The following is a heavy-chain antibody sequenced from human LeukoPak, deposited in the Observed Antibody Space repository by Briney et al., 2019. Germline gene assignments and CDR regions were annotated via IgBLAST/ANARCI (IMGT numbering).Heavy chain of an antibody. V-gene: IGHV3-21*01. D-gene: IGHD5-18*01. CDR3: ARGTNTAMGVDN. Sequence: GGSLRLSCAASGFTASSNYMSWVRQAPGKGLEWVSSISSSSTYIYYADSVKGRFTISRDNTKNSLYLEMNSLRAEDTAVYYCARGTNTAMGVDNWGQGTLVTVSS. CDR2: ISSSSTYI. CDR1: GFTASSNY. J-gene: IGHJ4*02.